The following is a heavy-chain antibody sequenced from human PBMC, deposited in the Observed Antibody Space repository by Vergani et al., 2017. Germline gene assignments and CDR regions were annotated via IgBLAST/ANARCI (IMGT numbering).Heavy chain of an antibody. CDR2: IYTSGST. J-gene: IGHJ4*02. CDR3: ARTSKVATIVWTFDY. CDR1: GCSISSYY. D-gene: IGHD5-12*01. V-gene: IGHV4-4*07. Sequence: QVQLQESGPGLVKPSETLSLTCPVSGCSISSYYWSWIRQPAGKGLEWIGRIYTSGSTNYNPSLKSRVTMSVDTSKNQFSLKLSSVTAADTAVYYCARTSKVATIVWTFDYWGQGTLVTVSS.